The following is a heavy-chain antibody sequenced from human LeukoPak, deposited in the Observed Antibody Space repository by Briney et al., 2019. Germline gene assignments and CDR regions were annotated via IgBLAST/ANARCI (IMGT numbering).Heavy chain of an antibody. CDR2: IIPIFGTA. CDR3: AREVGTGSSSWYSYIDY. D-gene: IGHD6-13*01. J-gene: IGHJ4*02. Sequence: SVKVSCKSSGGTFSSYAISWVRQAPGQGLEWVGGIIPIFGTANYAQKFQGRVTITADESTSTAYMELSSLRSEDTAVYYCAREVGTGSSSWYSYIDYWGQGTLVTVSS. V-gene: IGHV1-69*13. CDR1: GGTFSSYA.